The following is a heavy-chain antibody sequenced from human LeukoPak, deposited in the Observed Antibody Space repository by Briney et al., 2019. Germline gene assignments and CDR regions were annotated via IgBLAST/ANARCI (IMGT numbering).Heavy chain of an antibody. D-gene: IGHD6-19*01. CDR2: INHSGST. V-gene: IGHV4-34*01. CDR3: ARLSVAVAVDY. J-gene: IGHJ4*02. Sequence: KPSETLSLTCAVYGGSFSGYYWSWIRQPPGKGLEWIGEINHSGSTNYNPSLKSRVTISVDTSKNQFSLKLSSVTAADTAVYYCARLSVAVAVDYWGQGTLVTVSS. CDR1: GGSFSGYY.